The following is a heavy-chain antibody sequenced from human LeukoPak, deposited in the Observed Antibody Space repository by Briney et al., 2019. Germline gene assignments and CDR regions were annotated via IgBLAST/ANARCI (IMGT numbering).Heavy chain of an antibody. CDR3: ARRAYDILTGYYLTIDY. CDR1: GGSFSGYY. CDR2: INHSGGT. V-gene: IGHV4-34*01. D-gene: IGHD3-9*01. J-gene: IGHJ4*02. Sequence: PSETLSLTCAVYGGSFSGYYWSWIRQPPGKGLEWIWEINHSGGTNYNPSLKSRVTISVDTSKNQFTLKLSSVTAADTAVYYCARRAYDILTGYYLTIDYWGQGTLVTVSS.